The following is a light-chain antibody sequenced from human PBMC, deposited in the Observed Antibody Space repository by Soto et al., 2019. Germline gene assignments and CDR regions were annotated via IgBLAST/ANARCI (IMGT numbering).Light chain of an antibody. CDR1: QTISSSF. Sequence: EIVLTQSPGTLSLSPGERATLSCRASQTISSSFLAWYQQKPGQAPRLLIYRASRRAPGIPDRFSGSGSWTYLTLTISRLEPEDFAVYYCHQFGSSPLDTFGPGTKVEIK. V-gene: IGKV3-20*01. CDR3: HQFGSSPLDT. J-gene: IGKJ3*01. CDR2: RAS.